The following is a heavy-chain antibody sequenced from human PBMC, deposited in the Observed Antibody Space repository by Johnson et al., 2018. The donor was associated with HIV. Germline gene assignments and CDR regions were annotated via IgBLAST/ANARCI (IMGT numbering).Heavy chain of an antibody. J-gene: IGHJ3*02. CDR3: ARAVCRGGRCYFQDAFDI. CDR1: GFTFSSYD. CDR2: IGTAGDT. V-gene: IGHV3-13*01. D-gene: IGHD2-15*01. Sequence: VQLVESGGGLKQPGGSLRLSCAASGFTFSSYDMHWVRQATGKGLEWVSTIGTAGDTYYPGSVKGRFTVSREDAKNSLYLQMNSLRAGDTALYYCARAVCRGGRCYFQDAFDIWGQGTMVTVSS.